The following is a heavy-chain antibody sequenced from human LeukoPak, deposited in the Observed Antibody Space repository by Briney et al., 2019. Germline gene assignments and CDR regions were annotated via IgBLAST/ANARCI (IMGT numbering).Heavy chain of an antibody. CDR3: ARDPRSSGYLTFDY. J-gene: IGHJ4*02. Sequence: GGSLRLSCAASGFTFDDYGMSWVRQAPGKGLEWVSGINLNGGSTGYADSVKGRFTISRDDAKNSLYLQMNSLRAEDTALYYCARDPRSSGYLTFDYWGQGTLVTVSS. CDR2: INLNGGST. D-gene: IGHD3-22*01. CDR1: GFTFDDYG. V-gene: IGHV3-20*04.